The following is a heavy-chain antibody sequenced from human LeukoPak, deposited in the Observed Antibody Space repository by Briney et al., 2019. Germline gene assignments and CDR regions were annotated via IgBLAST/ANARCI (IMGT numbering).Heavy chain of an antibody. CDR2: IYYSGST. CDR3: ARGGRYNWNDGDNWFDP. Sequence: SETLSLTCTVSGGSISSYYWSWIRQPPGKGLEWIGYIYYSGSTNYNPSLKSRVTISVDTSKNQFSLKLSSVTAADTAVYYRARGGRYNWNDGDNWFDPWGQGTLVTVSS. D-gene: IGHD1-1*01. V-gene: IGHV4-59*01. CDR1: GGSISSYY. J-gene: IGHJ5*02.